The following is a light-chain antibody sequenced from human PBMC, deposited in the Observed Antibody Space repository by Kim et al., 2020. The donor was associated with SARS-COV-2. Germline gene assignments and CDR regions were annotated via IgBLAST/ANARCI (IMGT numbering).Light chain of an antibody. CDR1: NIRTRS. CDR3: QVWDSRSETQV. V-gene: IGLV3-21*01. CDR2: YDS. Sequence: SYELTQPPSMSVAPGKTATITCEGDNIRTRSVHWYQHQPGQAPVVVIYYDSDRPSGIPERFSASNSGNTATLTISRVEAVDEADYYCQVWDSRSETQVFG. J-gene: IGLJ3*02.